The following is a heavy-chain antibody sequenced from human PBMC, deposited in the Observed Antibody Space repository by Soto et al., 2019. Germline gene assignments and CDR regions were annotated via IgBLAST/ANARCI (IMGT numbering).Heavy chain of an antibody. D-gene: IGHD5-12*01. Sequence: QVQMQESGPGLVKPSQTLSLTCSVSGASIRSGGFYWSWLRQSPGKGLEWIGHIYYTGSTFVSPSLNGRLTISLDTSKNQFSLDLSSVTAADTAMYYCARIEMASIKWGRGTLVTVAS. CDR3: ARIEMASIK. CDR1: GASIRSGGFY. V-gene: IGHV4-31*03. CDR2: IYYTGST. J-gene: IGHJ4*02.